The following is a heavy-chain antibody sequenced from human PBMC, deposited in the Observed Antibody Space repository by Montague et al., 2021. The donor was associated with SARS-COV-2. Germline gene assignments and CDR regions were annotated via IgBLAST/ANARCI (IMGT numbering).Heavy chain of an antibody. CDR1: GFTFSSYE. Sequence: SLRLSYAASGFTFSSYEMNWVRQAPGKGLEWVSYISSSGSTLYHADSGRGRFTISRDNARDSVYLQMNSLRAEDMAVYYCAREEDSYGSGTLDYWGQGTLVTVSS. J-gene: IGHJ4*02. D-gene: IGHD3-10*01. V-gene: IGHV3-48*03. CDR3: AREEDSYGSGTLDY. CDR2: ISSSGSTL.